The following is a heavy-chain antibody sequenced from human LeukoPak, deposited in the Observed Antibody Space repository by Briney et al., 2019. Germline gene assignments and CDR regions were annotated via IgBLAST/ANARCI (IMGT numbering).Heavy chain of an antibody. J-gene: IGHJ4*02. CDR2: FDPEDGET. V-gene: IGHV1-24*01. Sequence: ASVKVSCKVSGYTLTELSMHWVRQAPGKGLEWMGVFDPEDGETIYAQKFQGRVTMTEDTSTDTAYMELSSLRSEDTAVYYCATDPYCSSTSCRQFDYWGQGTLVTVSS. CDR3: ATDPYCSSTSCRQFDY. CDR1: GYTLTELS. D-gene: IGHD2-2*01.